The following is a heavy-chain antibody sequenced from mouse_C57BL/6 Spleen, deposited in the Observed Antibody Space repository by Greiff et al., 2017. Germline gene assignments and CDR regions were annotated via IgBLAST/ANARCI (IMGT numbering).Heavy chain of an antibody. V-gene: IGHV3-6*01. CDR2: ISYDGSN. CDR1: GYSITSGYY. D-gene: IGHD2-1*01. J-gene: IGHJ2*01. CDR3: ARDLLEDFDY. Sequence: DVKLVESGPGLVKPSQSLSLTCSVTGYSITSGYYWNWIRQFPGNKLEWMGYISYDGSNNYNPSLKNRISITRDTSKNQFFLKLNSVTTEDTATYYCARDLLEDFDYWGQGTTLTVSS.